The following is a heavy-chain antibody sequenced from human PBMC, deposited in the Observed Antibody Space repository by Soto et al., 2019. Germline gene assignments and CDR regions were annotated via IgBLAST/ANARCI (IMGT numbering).Heavy chain of an antibody. V-gene: IGHV3-15*01. CDR1: GFTFSNAW. CDR3: DRGHLSSGKIFDS. D-gene: IGHD3-22*01. J-gene: IGHJ4*02. CDR2: IKSKSAGGTT. Sequence: EVQLVESGGGLVKPGGSVRLSCAASGFTFSNAWMSWVRQAPGKGLEWVGRIKSKSAGGTTEYDAPVKDRFTISRDDSKNTLYLQMNSLKIEDSAVYYCDRGHLSSGKIFDSVGQGTLVTVSS.